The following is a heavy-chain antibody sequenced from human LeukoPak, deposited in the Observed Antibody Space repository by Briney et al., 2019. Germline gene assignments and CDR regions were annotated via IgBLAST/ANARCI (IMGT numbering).Heavy chain of an antibody. J-gene: IGHJ6*03. CDR2: INNSGST. V-gene: IGHV4-34*01. CDR3: ARHRRIQVWVHYYYRDV. Sequence: PSETLSLTCAVYGGSFSGYYWSWIRQPQGQGLEWIGEINNSGSTNSNQSLKSRVTITVDTSKNQFSLKLRSATAADTAVYYCARHRRIQVWVHYYYRDVWGRGTTATVSS. D-gene: IGHD5-18*01. CDR1: GGSFSGYY.